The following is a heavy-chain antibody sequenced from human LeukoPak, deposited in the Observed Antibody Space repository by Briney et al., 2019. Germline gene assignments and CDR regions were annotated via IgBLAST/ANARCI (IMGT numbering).Heavy chain of an antibody. CDR3: ARGPGPRDAFDI. V-gene: IGHV1-46*01. Sequence: GASVKVSCKAFGFTFTSYYMHWVRQAPGQGLEWMGIINPSGGSTSYAQNFQGRVTLTSDTSTSTVYMDLSRLRSEDTALYYCARGPGPRDAFDIWGQGTMVTVSS. J-gene: IGHJ3*02. CDR2: INPSGGST. CDR1: GFTFTSYY.